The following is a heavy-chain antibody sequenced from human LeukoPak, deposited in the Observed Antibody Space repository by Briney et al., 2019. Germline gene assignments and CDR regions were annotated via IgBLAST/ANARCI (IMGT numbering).Heavy chain of an antibody. V-gene: IGHV3-23*01. CDR3: ATGGNVYYYDSSGYPHAFDI. CDR1: GFTFNSYA. CDR2: ISGNGGST. J-gene: IGHJ3*02. D-gene: IGHD3-22*01. Sequence: GGSLRLSCAASGFTFNSYAMSWVRQAPGKGLEWVSGISGNGGSTYYADFVKGRFTISRDNSKNALCLQMNSLRAEDTAIYYCATGGNVYYYDSSGYPHAFDIWGQGTMVTVSS.